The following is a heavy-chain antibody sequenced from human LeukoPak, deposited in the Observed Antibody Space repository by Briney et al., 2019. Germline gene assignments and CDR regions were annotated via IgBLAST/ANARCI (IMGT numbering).Heavy chain of an antibody. CDR3: AKDGTMVRGLIILNIGDHYYMDV. CDR2: IRYDGSNK. D-gene: IGHD3-10*01. CDR1: GLTFSSHG. Sequence: GGSLRLSCAASGLTFSSHGMHWVRQAPGRGLEWVAFIRYDGSNKYYADSVKGRFTISRDNSKNTLYLQMNSLRAEDTAVYYCAKDGTMVRGLIILNIGDHYYMDVWGKGTTVTVSS. V-gene: IGHV3-30*02. J-gene: IGHJ6*03.